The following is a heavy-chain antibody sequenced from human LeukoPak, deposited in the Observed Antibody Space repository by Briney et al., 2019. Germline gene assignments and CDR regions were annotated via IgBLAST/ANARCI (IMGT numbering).Heavy chain of an antibody. J-gene: IGHJ4*02. CDR1: GYTFTGYC. CDR2: INPNSGGT. V-gene: IGHV1-2*02. CDR3: ARDRPLDADDYYGFYYFDY. Sequence: GASVKVSCKASGYTFTGYCMHWVRQAPGQGLEWIGWINPNSGGTNHAQKFQGRVTMTRDTSISTAYMELSRLRSDDTAVYYCARDRPLDADDYYGFYYFDYWGQGTLVTVSS. D-gene: IGHD3-10*01.